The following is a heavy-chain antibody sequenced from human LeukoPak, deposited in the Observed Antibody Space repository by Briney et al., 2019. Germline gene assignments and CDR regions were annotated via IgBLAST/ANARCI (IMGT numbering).Heavy chain of an antibody. J-gene: IGHJ1*01. CDR3: AKSPMTLVNYVDF. D-gene: IGHD2-21*01. CDR1: GFSFSTYA. V-gene: IGHV3-30*02. Sequence: GGSLRLSCAASGFSFSTYAMHWVRQAPGKGLEWVAYIRNDGSKRYYADSVKGRFTISRDNSKNTLSLQMNSLRGEDTAVYYCAKSPMTLVNYVDFWGQGTLVTVSS. CDR2: IRNDGSKR.